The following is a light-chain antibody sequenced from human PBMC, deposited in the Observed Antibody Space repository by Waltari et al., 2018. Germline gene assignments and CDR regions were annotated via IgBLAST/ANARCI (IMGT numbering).Light chain of an antibody. V-gene: IGLV2-11*01. CDR1: SRDVGTYDY. J-gene: IGLJ2*01. CDR2: DVN. CDR3: SSYAGRDTFII. Sequence: QSALTPSRSVSGSPGQSVTISCTGTSRDVGTYDYVSWYQQHPGISPKLMIYDVNERPSGVPDRCSASKSGNTASLTISGLQADDEAEYYCSSYAGRDTFIIFGGGTKLTVL.